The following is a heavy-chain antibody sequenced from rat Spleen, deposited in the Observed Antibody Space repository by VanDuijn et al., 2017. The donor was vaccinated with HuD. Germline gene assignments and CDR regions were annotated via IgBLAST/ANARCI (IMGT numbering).Heavy chain of an antibody. V-gene: IGHV5-29*01. J-gene: IGHJ4*01. CDR1: GFTFSDYY. CDR3: ARQGLWGVMDA. CDR2: ISYDGSST. D-gene: IGHD1-7*01. Sequence: EVQLVESDGGLVQPGRSLKLSCAASGFTFSDYYMAWVRQAPTKGLEWVATISYDGSSTYYRDSVKGRFTISRDNAKSTLYLQMDSLRSEDTATYDCARQGLWGVMDAWGQGASVTVSS.